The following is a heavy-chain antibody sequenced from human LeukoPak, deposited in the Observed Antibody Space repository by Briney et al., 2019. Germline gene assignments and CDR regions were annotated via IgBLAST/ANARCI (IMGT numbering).Heavy chain of an antibody. V-gene: IGHV3-30-3*01. CDR1: GFTFSSYA. CDR2: ISYDGSNK. CDR3: ARDHSASYDAFDI. J-gene: IGHJ3*02. D-gene: IGHD2-15*01. Sequence: PGGSLRLSCAASGFTFSSYAMHWVRQAPGKGLEWVAVISYDGSNKYYADSVKGRFTISRDNSKNTLYLQMNSLRAEDTAVYYCARDHSASYDAFDIWGQGTMVTVSS.